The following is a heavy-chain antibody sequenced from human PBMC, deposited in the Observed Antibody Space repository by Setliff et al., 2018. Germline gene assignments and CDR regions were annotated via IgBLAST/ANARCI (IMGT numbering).Heavy chain of an antibody. CDR2: INPKTGGT. Sequence: ASVKVSCKASGATFSSYAISWVRQAPGQELEWMGWINPKTGGTNLAQRFQGWVSMTRDTSITTAYMELSRLTSDDMAVYFCARSDHLVVDGFDVWGQGTMVTVSS. CDR1: GATFSSYA. CDR3: ARSDHLVVDGFDV. J-gene: IGHJ3*01. D-gene: IGHD3-16*01. V-gene: IGHV1-2*04.